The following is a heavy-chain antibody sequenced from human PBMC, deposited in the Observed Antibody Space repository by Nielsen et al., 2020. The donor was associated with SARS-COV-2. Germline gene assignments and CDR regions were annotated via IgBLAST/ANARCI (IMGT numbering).Heavy chain of an antibody. CDR3: AGPAS. V-gene: IGHV3-11*01. J-gene: IGHJ5*02. CDR2: ISRSGSII. CDR1: GFIFNNYA. Sequence: LSLTCAASGFIFNNYALTWIRQAPGKGLEWVSYISRSGSIIQHADSVKGRFTISRDNAKNSLHLQMDNLRVEDTAVYYCAGPASWGQGTLVTVSS. D-gene: IGHD2-2*01.